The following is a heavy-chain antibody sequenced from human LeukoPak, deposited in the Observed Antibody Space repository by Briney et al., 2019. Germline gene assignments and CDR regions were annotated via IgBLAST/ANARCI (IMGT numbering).Heavy chain of an antibody. CDR2: ISYDGSNK. V-gene: IGHV3-30*03. CDR1: GFTFNSYS. D-gene: IGHD6-6*01. CDR3: ARDPAAPIYMDV. Sequence: GGSLRLSCAASGFTFNSYSMNWVRQAPGKGLEWVAVISYDGSNKYYADSVKGRFTISRDNSKNTLYLQMNSLRAEDTAVYYCARDPAAPIYMDVWGKGTTVTVSS. J-gene: IGHJ6*03.